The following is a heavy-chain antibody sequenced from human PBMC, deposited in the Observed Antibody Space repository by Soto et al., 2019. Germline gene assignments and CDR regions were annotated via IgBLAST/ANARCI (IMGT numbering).Heavy chain of an antibody. CDR2: IYSGGST. V-gene: IGHV3-53*02. Sequence: VQLVETGGGSIQPGGSLRLSCAAAGVSVSNNYMSWVRQAPGKGLEWVSLIYSGGSTYYADSVNSRLNSSRDSSKTTLYLQKNSLRAADKALSLCATAGSSEHWGQGTLVTDAS. CDR3: ATAGSSEH. D-gene: IGHD3-10*01. J-gene: IGHJ4*02. CDR1: GVSVSNNY.